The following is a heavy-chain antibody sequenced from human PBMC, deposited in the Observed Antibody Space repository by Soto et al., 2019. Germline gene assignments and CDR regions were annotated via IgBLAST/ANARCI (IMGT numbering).Heavy chain of an antibody. V-gene: IGHV1-2*02. J-gene: IGHJ6*02. CDR3: ASVSYCDGGYYSGMDV. Sequence: AAVSDSCKYSVCTFTSYLLDRVGQAAGQGVEWMGWINPNSGGTNYAQKFEGRVTMTRNTSISTAYMELSRLTSDDTAVYYCASVSYCDGGYYSGMDVWGQGTTVTVSS. CDR1: VCTFTSYL. D-gene: IGHD3-3*01. CDR2: INPNSGGT.